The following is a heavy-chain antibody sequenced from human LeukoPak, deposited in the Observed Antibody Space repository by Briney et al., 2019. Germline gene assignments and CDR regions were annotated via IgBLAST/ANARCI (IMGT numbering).Heavy chain of an antibody. J-gene: IGHJ4*01. V-gene: IGHV3-48*03. CDR3: ARESGWSDSSGYCRTLDY. CDR2: ISSSGSTM. D-gene: IGHD3-22*01. CDR1: GFTFSSYA. Sequence: PGGSLRLSCEDSGFTFSSYAMNWVRQAPGKGLEWVSYISSSGSTMYYADSVRGRFTISRDNAKSSLYLQMNSLRAEDTALYYCARESGWSDSSGYCRTLDYWGHGTLVTVSS.